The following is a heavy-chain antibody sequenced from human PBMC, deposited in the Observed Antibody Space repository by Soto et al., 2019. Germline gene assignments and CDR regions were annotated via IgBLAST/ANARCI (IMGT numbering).Heavy chain of an antibody. V-gene: IGHV4-59*08. D-gene: IGHD2-21*02. J-gene: IGHJ4*02. CDR2: IFYSGST. CDR3: ARSPGSTTANYFAY. CDR1: GGSMNSFY. Sequence: SETLSLTCTISGGSMNSFYWSWIRQPPGKGLEWIGFIFYSGSTSYNSSLRSRVSISADTSKNQFSLNLVSVTAADTAVYYCARSPGSTTANYFAYWGQGALVTISS.